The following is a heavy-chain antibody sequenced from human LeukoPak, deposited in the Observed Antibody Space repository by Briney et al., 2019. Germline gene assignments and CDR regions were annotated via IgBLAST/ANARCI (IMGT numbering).Heavy chain of an antibody. D-gene: IGHD3-16*01. CDR1: GGSFSGYY. Sequence: SETLSLTCAVYGGSFSGYYWSWIRQPPGKGLEWIGEINHSGSTNYNPSLKSRVTISVDTSKNQFSLRLSSVTAADTAVYYGAKNGADRRYALGGVRPPDYWGQGTLVTVSS. V-gene: IGHV4-34*01. CDR3: AKNGADRRYALGGVRPPDY. CDR2: INHSGST. J-gene: IGHJ4*02.